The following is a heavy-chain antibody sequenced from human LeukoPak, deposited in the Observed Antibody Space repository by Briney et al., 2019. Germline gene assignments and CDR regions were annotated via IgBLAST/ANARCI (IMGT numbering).Heavy chain of an antibody. Sequence: GGSLRLACAAAGFTFNTYGMHWVRQPPGQWLEWVAAIWFDGSVKHYSYAVKGRFTISRDNSLNTLYLQMNSLRVEDTAIYYCAKDTGVQFLEPAFWGQGTLVTVSS. CDR3: AKDTGVQFLEPAF. V-gene: IGHV3-33*06. J-gene: IGHJ4*02. D-gene: IGHD3-3*01. CDR1: GFTFNTYG. CDR2: IWFDGSVK.